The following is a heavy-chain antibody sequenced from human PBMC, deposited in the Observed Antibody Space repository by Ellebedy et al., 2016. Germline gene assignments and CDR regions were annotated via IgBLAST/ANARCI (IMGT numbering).Heavy chain of an antibody. V-gene: IGHV4-61*02. J-gene: IGHJ4*02. D-gene: IGHD3-3*01. CDR2: ISTSGNT. CDR1: GGSINSGAYY. Sequence: SETLSLTXTVSGGSINSGAYYWSWIRQPAGKGLEWIGRISTSGNTIYNPSLKSRVTMLVDTSKNHFSLELTSVTAADTAVYYCATLTIPGGSDSWGQGTLVTVSS. CDR3: ATLTIPGGSDS.